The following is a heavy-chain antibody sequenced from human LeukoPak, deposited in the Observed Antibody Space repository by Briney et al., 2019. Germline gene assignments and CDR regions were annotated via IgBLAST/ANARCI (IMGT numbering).Heavy chain of an antibody. CDR2: IIPICGTA. CDR1: GYTFSSYA. Sequence: SVKVSCKASGYTFSSYAISWVRQAPGQGLEWMGWIIPICGTANYAQKFQGRVTITADESTSTAYMELSSLRSEDTAVYYCARGAYDILADYYKCLHYWGQGTLVTVSS. J-gene: IGHJ4*02. V-gene: IGHV1-69*13. CDR3: ARGAYDILADYYKCLHY. D-gene: IGHD3-9*01.